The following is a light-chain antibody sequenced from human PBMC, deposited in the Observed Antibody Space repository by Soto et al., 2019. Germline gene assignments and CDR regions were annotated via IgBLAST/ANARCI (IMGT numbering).Light chain of an antibody. J-gene: IGKJ1*01. CDR3: QHYNNWPPWT. CDR2: GAS. Sequence: EIVLIQCPGTLSLSPGERATLSCSAIWRVSRSYLAWYAQKPGQAPRLLIYGASSRATGIPDRFSGSGSGTDFTLIISSLQSEDFAVYYCQHYNNWPPWTFGQGTKVDI. CDR1: WRVSRSY. V-gene: IGKV3-20*01.